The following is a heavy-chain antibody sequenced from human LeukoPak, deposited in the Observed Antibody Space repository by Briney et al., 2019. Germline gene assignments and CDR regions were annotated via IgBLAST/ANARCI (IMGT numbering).Heavy chain of an antibody. CDR2: IGFAGDT. J-gene: IGHJ5*02. Sequence: GGSLRLSCAASGFTFSTYDMHWVRQATGKGLEWVSGIGFAGDTNYADSVKGRFTISRENAKSSLYLQMNSLTPGDTAVYFCTRGLPGGLDPWGQGTLVTVSS. CDR1: GFTFSTYD. D-gene: IGHD5-18*01. CDR3: TRGLPGGLDP. V-gene: IGHV3-13*01.